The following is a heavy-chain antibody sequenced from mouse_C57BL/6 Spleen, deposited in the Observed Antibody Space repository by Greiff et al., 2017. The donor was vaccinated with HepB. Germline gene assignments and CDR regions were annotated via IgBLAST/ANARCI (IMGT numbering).Heavy chain of an antibody. J-gene: IGHJ1*03. D-gene: IGHD2-4*01. Sequence: QVQLQQPGAELVRPGSSVKLSCKASGYTFTSYWMHWVKQRPIQGLEWIGNIDPSDSETHYNQKFKDKATLTVDKSSSTAYMQLSSLTSEDSAVYYCARRGYDYDGYFDVWGTGTTVTVSS. V-gene: IGHV1-52*01. CDR1: GYTFTSYW. CDR2: IDPSDSET. CDR3: ARRGYDYDGYFDV.